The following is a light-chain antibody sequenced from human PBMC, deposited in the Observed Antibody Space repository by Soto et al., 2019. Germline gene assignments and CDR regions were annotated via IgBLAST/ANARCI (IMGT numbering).Light chain of an antibody. CDR3: QQDGSSPPIT. CDR2: GAS. V-gene: IGKV3-20*01. CDR1: QSVSSSY. Sequence: EIVLKQSPGTLSLSPGERATLSCRASQSVSSSYLAWYQQKPGQAPRRLIDGASSSATGIPDRFIGSGSGTDFTLTISGLVPKDVAVSYCQQDGSSPPITFGQGTRLEIK. J-gene: IGKJ5*01.